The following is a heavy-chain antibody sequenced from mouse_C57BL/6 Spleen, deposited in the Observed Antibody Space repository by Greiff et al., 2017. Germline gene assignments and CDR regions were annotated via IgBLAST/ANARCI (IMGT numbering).Heavy chain of an antibody. CDR2: IYPGDGDT. V-gene: IGHV1-80*01. CDR1: GYAFSSYW. CDR3: ARATTGGWYFDV. Sequence: VKLVESGAELVKPGASVKISCKASGYAFSSYWMNWVKQRPGKGLEWIGQIYPGDGDTNYNGKFKGKATLTADKSSSTAYLQLSSLTSEDSAVYFCARATTGGWYFDVWGTGTTVTVSS. J-gene: IGHJ1*03. D-gene: IGHD1-1*01.